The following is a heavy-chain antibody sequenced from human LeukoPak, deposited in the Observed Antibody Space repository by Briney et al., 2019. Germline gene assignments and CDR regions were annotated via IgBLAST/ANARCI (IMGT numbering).Heavy chain of an antibody. CDR3: AKSGSSSWYYYYYGMDV. CDR2: ISGTSGSI. CDR1: GFTFSSHA. V-gene: IGHV3-23*01. Sequence: GGSLRLSCAASGFTFSSHAMSWVRQAPGKGLEWVSGISGTSGSIYYVDSVKGRFTISRDNSKNTLYLQMNSLRAEDTAVYYCAKSGSSSWYYYYYGMDVWGQGTTVTVSS. D-gene: IGHD6-13*01. J-gene: IGHJ6*02.